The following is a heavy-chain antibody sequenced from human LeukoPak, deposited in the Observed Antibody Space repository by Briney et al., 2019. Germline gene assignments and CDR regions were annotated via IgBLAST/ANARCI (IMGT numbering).Heavy chain of an antibody. V-gene: IGHV1-2*02. J-gene: IGHJ4*01. CDR1: GYTFTGYY. CDR2: INPNIGGT. CDR3: ARDPRGSYYADY. Sequence: ASVKASCRASGYTFTGYYIHWVRQAPGQGLEWMGSINPNIGGTSYAQKFQGRVTMARDTSISTAYMELSRLTSDDTAVYYCARDPRGSYYADYWGQGTLVTVSS. D-gene: IGHD1-26*01.